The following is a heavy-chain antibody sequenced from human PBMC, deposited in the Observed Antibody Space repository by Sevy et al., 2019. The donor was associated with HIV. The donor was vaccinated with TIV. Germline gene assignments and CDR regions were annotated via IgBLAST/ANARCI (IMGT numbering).Heavy chain of an antibody. CDR1: GFSFSNYW. J-gene: IGHJ4*02. CDR2: IKQDESEK. D-gene: IGHD3-22*01. CDR3: ARGNSGSFDY. Sequence: GGSLRLSCAASGFSFSNYWMHWVRQAPGKGLEWVANIKQDESEKYYVASVKGRFTISRDNAKKSLYLQMNSLRPEDTAVYYCARGNSGSFDYWGQGTLVTVSS. V-gene: IGHV3-7*04.